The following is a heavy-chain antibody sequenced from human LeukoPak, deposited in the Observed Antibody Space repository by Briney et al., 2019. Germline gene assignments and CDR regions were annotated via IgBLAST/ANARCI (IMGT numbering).Heavy chain of an antibody. Sequence: GGSLRLSFAASGFTLSRYGMHWVRQAPGKGLEWVAVIWYDESNSYYADSVKGRFTISRDNSKKTLYLQMNSLRAEDTAVYYCAKSFLELEAYDYYMDVWGKGTTVTVSS. D-gene: IGHD1-7*01. CDR2: IWYDESNS. CDR1: GFTLSRYG. CDR3: AKSFLELEAYDYYMDV. J-gene: IGHJ6*03. V-gene: IGHV3-33*06.